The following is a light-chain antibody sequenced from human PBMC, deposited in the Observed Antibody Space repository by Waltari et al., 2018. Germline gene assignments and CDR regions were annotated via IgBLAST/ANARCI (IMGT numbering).Light chain of an antibody. Sequence: IVLTQSPGTLSLSPGERATLSCRASQSVSSSYLAWYQQKPGQAPRRLIYGASSRATGIPDRFSGSGSGTDFTLTISRLEPEDFAVYYCQQYGSSPRTFGQGTKVEIK. CDR1: QSVSSSY. CDR2: GAS. CDR3: QQYGSSPRT. J-gene: IGKJ1*01. V-gene: IGKV3-20*01.